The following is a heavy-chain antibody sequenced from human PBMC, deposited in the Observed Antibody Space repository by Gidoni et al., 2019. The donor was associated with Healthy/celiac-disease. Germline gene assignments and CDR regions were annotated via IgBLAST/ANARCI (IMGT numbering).Heavy chain of an antibody. V-gene: IGHV3-49*05. D-gene: IGHD6-13*01. CDR3: SRYSDYYYYYYMDV. CDR2: IRSKAYGGTT. Sequence: EVQLVESGGGLVKPGRSLRLSFKAYGFTFGSSAMSWFRQAPGKGLDWVGFIRSKAYGGTTEYAASVKGRFTISRDDSKSIAYLQMNSLKTEDTAVYYCSRYSDYYYYYYMDVWGKGTTVTVSS. CDR1: GFTFGSSA. J-gene: IGHJ6*03.